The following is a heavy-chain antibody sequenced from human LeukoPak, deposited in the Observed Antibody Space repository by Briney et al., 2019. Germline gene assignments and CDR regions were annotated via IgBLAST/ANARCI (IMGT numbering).Heavy chain of an antibody. V-gene: IGHV3-7*01. Sequence: GGSLRLSCTASGFTFTSYWMSWVRQAPGKGLEWVANIKQGGFETYYLDSVKGRFTISRDNTKNSLYLEMNSLRVEDTAVYYCARGGLTTGWYYFDSWGQGALVPVSS. J-gene: IGHJ4*02. CDR2: IKQGGFET. CDR1: GFTFTSYW. CDR3: ARGGLTTGWYYFDS. D-gene: IGHD6-19*01.